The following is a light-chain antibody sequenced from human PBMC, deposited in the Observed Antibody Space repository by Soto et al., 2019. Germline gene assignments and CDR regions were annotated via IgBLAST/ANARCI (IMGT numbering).Light chain of an antibody. V-gene: IGKV1-33*01. J-gene: IGKJ3*01. CDR1: QDISHY. CDR3: QQYDNLPFT. Sequence: DIQMTQSPSSLSASVGDRVTITCQASQDISHYLNWYQQKPGKAPRLLIYDASDLETGVPSRFSGRRSGTNFSFTISSLQPEDIATYYCQQYDNLPFTFGPGTKVDIK. CDR2: DAS.